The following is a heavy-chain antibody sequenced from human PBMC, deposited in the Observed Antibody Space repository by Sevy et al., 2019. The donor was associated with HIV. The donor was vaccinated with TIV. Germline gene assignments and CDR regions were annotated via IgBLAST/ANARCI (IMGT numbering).Heavy chain of an antibody. D-gene: IGHD2-21*01. CDR3: ARDRGRFSESCGGDCYQGYYYYGMDV. CDR1: GFTFSSYS. V-gene: IGHV3-48*01. Sequence: GESLKISCAASGFTFSSYSMNWVRQAPGQGLEWVSYISSSSSTIYYADSVKGRFTISRDNAKNSMYFQMNSLRAEDTAVYYCARDRGRFSESCGGDCYQGYYYYGMDVWGQGTTVTVSS. J-gene: IGHJ6*02. CDR2: ISSSSSTI.